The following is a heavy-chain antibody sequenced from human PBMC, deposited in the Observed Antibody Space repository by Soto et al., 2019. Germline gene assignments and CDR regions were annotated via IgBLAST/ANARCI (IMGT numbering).Heavy chain of an antibody. J-gene: IGHJ6*02. D-gene: IGHD2-15*01. Sequence: EVQLLESGGGFVQPGGSLRLSCAASAFTFSTYAMTWVRQAPGKGLEWVSSVSGSGGSTYYADSVKGRFTISRDNSKNTLYLNMSSLRAEDTAVYFCAKCSATCSVIVCFRRFAVDVWGHGTTVTVSS. CDR2: VSGSGGST. CDR1: AFTFSTYA. V-gene: IGHV3-23*01. CDR3: AKCSATCSVIVCFRRFAVDV.